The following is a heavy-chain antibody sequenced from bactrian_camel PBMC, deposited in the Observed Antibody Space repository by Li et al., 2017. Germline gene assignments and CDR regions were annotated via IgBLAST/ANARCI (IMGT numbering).Heavy chain of an antibody. D-gene: IGHD5*01. J-gene: IGHJ7*01. V-gene: IGHV3S40*01. CDR2: ISVYGGST. Sequence: VQLVESGGGLVQPGGSLRLSCAASGFTFSSRDMSWVRQVPGKGLEWVSLISVYGGSTNSADSVKGRFTISQDNAKNTIYLQMNSLKPDDSGTYFCVAHSWSTSGRRLVITSGGSVSMDDWGKGTQVTVS. CDR1: GFTFSSRD.